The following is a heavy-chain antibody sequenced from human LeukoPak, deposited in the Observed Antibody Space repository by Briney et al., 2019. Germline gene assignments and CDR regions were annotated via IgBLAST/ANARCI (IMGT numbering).Heavy chain of an antibody. V-gene: IGHV3-20*04. Sequence: GGSLRLSCAASGFTFDDYGMSWVRQSPAKGLEWVSGINWNGGSTTYADSVKGRFTISRDNAKNTLYLEMNSLRAEDTAVYYCARTFAAAHIDYWGQGTLVTVSS. CDR2: INWNGGST. CDR1: GFTFDDYG. D-gene: IGHD2-15*01. CDR3: ARTFAAAHIDY. J-gene: IGHJ4*02.